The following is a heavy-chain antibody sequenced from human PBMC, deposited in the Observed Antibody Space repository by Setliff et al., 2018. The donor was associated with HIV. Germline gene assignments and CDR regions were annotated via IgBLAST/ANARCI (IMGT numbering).Heavy chain of an antibody. CDR3: ARALYSNSGWYFDL. Sequence: GASVKVSCKASGYTFTSYGFNWVRQAPGQGLEWMGWISAYNGNTNYAQKLQGRVTMTTDTSTSTAYMELRSLRSDDTAVYYCARALYSNSGWYFDLWGRGTLVTVSS. CDR2: ISAYNGNT. J-gene: IGHJ2*01. D-gene: IGHD6-6*01. V-gene: IGHV1-18*01. CDR1: GYTFTSYG.